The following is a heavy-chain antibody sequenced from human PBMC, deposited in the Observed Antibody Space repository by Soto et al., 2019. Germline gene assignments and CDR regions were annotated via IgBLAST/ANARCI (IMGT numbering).Heavy chain of an antibody. J-gene: IGHJ5*02. CDR1: GFIFSKYG. CDR3: ARGVGTATACGS. Sequence: QVQLVESGGGVVQPGRSLRLSCAASGFIFSKYGMHWVRQAPGKGLEWVAVISYDGSNKYYAESVKGRFIISRDKSENTLYLQMNSLRAEDTALYYCARGVGTATACGSWGQGTLVTVSP. V-gene: IGHV3-30*03. CDR2: ISYDGSNK. D-gene: IGHD1-26*01.